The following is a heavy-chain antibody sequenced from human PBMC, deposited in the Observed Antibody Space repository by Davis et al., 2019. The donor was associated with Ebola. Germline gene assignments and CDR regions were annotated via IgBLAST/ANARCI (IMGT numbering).Heavy chain of an antibody. Sequence: ASVKVSCKASGYTFTSYAMHWVRQAPGQRLEWMGWINAGNGNTKYSQKFQGRVTITRDTSASTAYMELSSLRSEDTAVYYCARTAWAVHGTTLNGWFDPWGQGTLVTVSS. V-gene: IGHV1-3*01. CDR3: ARTAWAVHGTTLNGWFDP. CDR2: INAGNGNT. CDR1: GYTFTSYA. D-gene: IGHD1-7*01. J-gene: IGHJ5*02.